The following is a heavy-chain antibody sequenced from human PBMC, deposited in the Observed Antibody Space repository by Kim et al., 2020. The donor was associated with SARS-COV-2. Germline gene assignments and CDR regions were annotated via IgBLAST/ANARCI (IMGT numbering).Heavy chain of an antibody. CDR1: GFTFSSYG. CDR2: ISYDGSNK. J-gene: IGHJ6*03. CDR3: AKDGYCSSTSCFHMDV. Sequence: GGSLRLSCAASGFTFSSYGMHWVRQAPGKGLEWVAVISYDGSNKYYADSVKGRFTISRDNSKNTLYLQMNSLRAEDTAVYYCAKDGYCSSTSCFHMDVWGKGTTVTVSS. V-gene: IGHV3-30*18. D-gene: IGHD2-2*03.